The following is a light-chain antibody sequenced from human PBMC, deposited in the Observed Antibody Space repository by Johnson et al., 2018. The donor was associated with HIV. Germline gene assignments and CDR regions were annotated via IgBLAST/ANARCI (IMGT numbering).Light chain of an antibody. CDR2: DNN. CDR1: SSNIGNNY. V-gene: IGLV1-51*01. Sequence: QSVLTQPPSMSAAPGQKVTISCSGSSSNIGNNYVSWYQQLPGTAPKLLIYDNNKRPSGIPDRFSGSRSGPSATLAFTGLTTGDEADYYCGAGDSRLVVWVFGPGTKVTFL. J-gene: IGLJ1*01. CDR3: GAGDSRLVVWV.